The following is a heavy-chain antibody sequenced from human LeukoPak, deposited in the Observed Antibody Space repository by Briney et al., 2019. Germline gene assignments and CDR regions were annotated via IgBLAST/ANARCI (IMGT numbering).Heavy chain of an antibody. CDR2: IKQDGSEK. Sequence: GGSLRLSCAPSGFSFSSYWMSWVRPAPGKGLEWVANIKQDGSEKYYVDSVKGRFTISRDNAKNSLYLQMNSLRAEDTAVYYCARGAHWGQGTLVTVSS. V-gene: IGHV3-7*04. J-gene: IGHJ4*02. CDR1: GFSFSSYW. CDR3: ARGAH.